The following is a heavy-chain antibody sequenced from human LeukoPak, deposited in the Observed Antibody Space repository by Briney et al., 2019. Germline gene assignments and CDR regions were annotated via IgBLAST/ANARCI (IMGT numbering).Heavy chain of an antibody. CDR3: ARRATLTYYAMDV. J-gene: IGHJ6*02. CDR2: ISYDQSAK. V-gene: IGHV3-30-3*01. Sequence: PGGSLRLSCAASGFTFSSYAMHWVRQAPGKGLEWVAVISYDQSAKYYADSVKGRFTLSRDNSRSTLDLQMISLRAEDTAVYHCARRATLTYYAMDVWGQGTTVTVSS. D-gene: IGHD1-26*01. CDR1: GFTFSSYA.